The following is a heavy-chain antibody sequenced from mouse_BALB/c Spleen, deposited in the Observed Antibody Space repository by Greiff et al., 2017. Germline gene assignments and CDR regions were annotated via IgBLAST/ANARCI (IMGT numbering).Heavy chain of an antibody. CDR2: ISNGGGST. CDR3: ARGDYYGSSVDY. V-gene: IGHV5-12-2*01. Sequence: EVHLVESGGGLVQPGGSLKLSCAASGFTFSSYTMSWVRQTPEKRLEWVAYISNGGGSTYYPDTVKGRFTISRDNAKNTLYLQMSSLKSEDTAMYYCARGDYYGSSVDYWGQGTTLTVSS. J-gene: IGHJ2*01. CDR1: GFTFSSYT. D-gene: IGHD1-1*01.